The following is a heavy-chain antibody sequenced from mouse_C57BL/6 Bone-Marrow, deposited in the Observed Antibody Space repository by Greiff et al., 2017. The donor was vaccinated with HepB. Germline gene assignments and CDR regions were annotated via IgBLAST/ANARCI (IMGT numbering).Heavy chain of an antibody. V-gene: IGHV5-4*03. CDR3: ARLTGTTY. J-gene: IGHJ3*01. D-gene: IGHD4-1*01. CDR1: GFTFSSYA. CDR2: ISDGGSYT. Sequence: EVMLVESGGGLVKPGGSLKLSCAASGFTFSSYAMSWVRQTPEKRLEWVATISDGGSYTYYPDNVKGRFTISRDNAKNNLYLQMSHLKSEDTAMYYCARLTGTTYWGQGTLVTVSA.